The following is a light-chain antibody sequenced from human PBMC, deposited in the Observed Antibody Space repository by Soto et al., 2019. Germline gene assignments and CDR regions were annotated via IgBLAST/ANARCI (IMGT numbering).Light chain of an antibody. CDR1: QGISSY. J-gene: IGKJ1*01. CDR2: AAS. V-gene: IGKV1-8*01. CDR3: QQYYSYPPWT. Sequence: AIRMTQSPSSFSASTGDRVTITCRASQGISSYLAWYQQKPGKAPRLLIYAASTLQSGVPSRFSGSGSGTDFPLTISCLQSEDFATYYGQQYYSYPPWTFGQGTKVEIK.